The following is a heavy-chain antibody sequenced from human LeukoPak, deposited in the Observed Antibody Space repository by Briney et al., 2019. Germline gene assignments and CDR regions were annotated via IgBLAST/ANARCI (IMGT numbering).Heavy chain of an antibody. CDR3: ARVRLGGYGFDY. V-gene: IGHV3-13*01. CDR1: GFTFSSYD. Sequence: GRSLRLSCAASGFTFSSYDMHWVRHATGKGLEWVSAIGTAGDTYYPGSVKGRFTISRENAKNSLYLRMNSLRAGDTAVYYCARVRLGGYGFDYWGQGTLVTVSS. CDR2: IGTAGDT. J-gene: IGHJ4*02. D-gene: IGHD3-22*01.